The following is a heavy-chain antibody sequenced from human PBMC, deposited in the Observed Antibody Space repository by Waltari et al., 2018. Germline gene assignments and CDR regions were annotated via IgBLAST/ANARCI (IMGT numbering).Heavy chain of an antibody. CDR2: IKPDGTES. J-gene: IGHJ4*02. CDR1: GFTFSNEW. Sequence: EVHLVESGGGLVQPGGSLRLSCAASGFTFSNEWMDWVRQAPGKGLEWVANIKPDGTESHYVDSVKGRFTISRDNAQNLLYLQMNSLRAEDTAVYYCSVSLNYWGQGTLVTVSS. CDR3: SVSLNY. V-gene: IGHV3-7*01.